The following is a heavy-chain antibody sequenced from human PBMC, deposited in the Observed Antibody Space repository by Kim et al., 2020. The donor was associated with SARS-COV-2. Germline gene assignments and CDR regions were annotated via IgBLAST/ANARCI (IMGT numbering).Heavy chain of an antibody. J-gene: IGHJ4*02. Sequence: GGSLRLSCAASGFTFSTDAMNWVRQAPGKGLEWVSSISGSAGSAGSTYYADSVKSRFTISRDDSKNMVYLQMNSLRADDTAVYYCVKPWGGWYHFHSWGQGTLVTVSS. CDR3: VKPWGGWYHFHS. CDR1: GFTFSTDA. V-gene: IGHV3-23*01. D-gene: IGHD6-19*01. CDR2: ISGSAGSAGST.